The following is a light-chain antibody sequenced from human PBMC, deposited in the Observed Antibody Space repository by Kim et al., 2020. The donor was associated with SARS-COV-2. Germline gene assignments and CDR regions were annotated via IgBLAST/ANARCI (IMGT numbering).Light chain of an antibody. Sequence: SYELTQPPSVSVSPGQTARITCSGDALPKKYAYWYQQKSGQAPVLVIYEDNKRPSGIPERFSGSSSGTMATLTISGAQVEDEGDYYCYSTDTSGNHRVFGGGTQLTVL. CDR3: YSTDTSGNHRV. V-gene: IGLV3-10*01. J-gene: IGLJ3*02. CDR1: ALPKKY. CDR2: EDN.